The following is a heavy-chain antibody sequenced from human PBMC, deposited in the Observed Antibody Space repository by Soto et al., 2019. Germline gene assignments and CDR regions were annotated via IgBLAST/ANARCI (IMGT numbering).Heavy chain of an antibody. CDR2: INSDGSST. V-gene: IGHV3-74*01. Sequence: VQLVESGGGLVQPGGSLRLSCAASGFSFSSYWMHWVRHAPGKGLVWVSRINSDGSSTTYADSVKGRFTISRDNAKNPLYLQMNSLTPEDTVVYYCAKGVPAATRYFQPWGQGTLVTVSS. CDR1: GFSFSSYW. D-gene: IGHD2-2*01. J-gene: IGHJ1*01. CDR3: AKGVPAATRYFQP.